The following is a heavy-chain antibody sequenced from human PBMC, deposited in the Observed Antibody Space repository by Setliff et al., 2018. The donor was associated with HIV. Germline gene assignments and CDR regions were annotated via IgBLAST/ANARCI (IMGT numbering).Heavy chain of an antibody. V-gene: IGHV1-46*01. CDR1: GYTFTSYY. D-gene: IGHD2-15*01. J-gene: IGHJ5*02. CDR2: IHPSGGST. Sequence: GASVKVSCKASGYTFTSYYIHWVRQAPGQGLEWMGVIHPSGGSTSYAQSFQDRVTMTRDTSTSTVYMELSSLSSEDTAVYYCARVRYCSGGSCYGGEYWFDPWGQGTLVTGS. CDR3: ARVRYCSGGSCYGGEYWFDP.